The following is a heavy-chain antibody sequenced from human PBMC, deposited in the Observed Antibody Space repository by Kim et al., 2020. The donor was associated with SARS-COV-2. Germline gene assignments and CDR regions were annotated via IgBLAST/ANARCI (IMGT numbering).Heavy chain of an antibody. D-gene: IGHD3-22*01. V-gene: IGHV3-23*01. CDR1: GFTFSSYA. Sequence: GGSLRLSCAASGFTFSSYAMSWVRQAPGKGLEWVSAISGSGGSTYYADSVKGRFTISRDNSKNTLYLQMNSLRAEDTAVYYCAKVLSSGYYYAPSGYFDYWGQGTLVTVSS. J-gene: IGHJ4*02. CDR2: ISGSGGST. CDR3: AKVLSSGYYYAPSGYFDY.